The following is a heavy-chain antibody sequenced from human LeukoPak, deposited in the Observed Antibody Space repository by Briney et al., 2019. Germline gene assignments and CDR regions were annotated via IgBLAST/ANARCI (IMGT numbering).Heavy chain of an antibody. CDR3: AKAGIVGVTNPFDY. CDR1: GFTFSSYA. J-gene: IGHJ4*02. V-gene: IGHV3-23*01. D-gene: IGHD1-26*01. Sequence: PGGSLRPSCAASGFTFSSYAMSWVRQAPGKGVEWGSTISGSGGSTYYADSVKGRFTISRDNSKNTLYLQMNSLRAEDTAVYYCAKAGIVGVTNPFDYWGQGTLVTVSS. CDR2: ISGSGGST.